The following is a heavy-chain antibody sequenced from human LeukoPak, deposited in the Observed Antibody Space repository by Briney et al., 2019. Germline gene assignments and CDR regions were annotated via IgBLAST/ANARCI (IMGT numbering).Heavy chain of an antibody. CDR3: ARGPSKLLYRS. D-gene: IGHD2-2*02. Sequence: SETLSLTCTVSGGSISSSSYYWGWIRQPPGKGLEWIGSIYYSGSTYYNPSLKSRVTISVDTSKNQFSLKLSSVTAADTAVYYCARGPSKLLYRSWGQGTLVTVSS. J-gene: IGHJ4*02. V-gene: IGHV4-39*07. CDR1: GGSISSSSYY. CDR2: IYYSGST.